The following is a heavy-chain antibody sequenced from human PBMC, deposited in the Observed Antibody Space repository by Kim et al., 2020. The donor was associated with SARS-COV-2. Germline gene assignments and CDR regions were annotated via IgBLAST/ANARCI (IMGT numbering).Heavy chain of an antibody. D-gene: IGHD3-10*01. CDR3: ARGWARYCSGSYYTDY. V-gene: IGHV4-31*03. CDR1: GGSISSGGYY. Sequence: SETLSLTCTVSGGSISSGGYYWSWIRQHPGKGLEWIGYIYYSGSTYYNLSLKSRVTISVDTSKNQFSLKLRSVTAADTAVFYCARGWARYCSGSYYTDYWGQGTLVTVSS. CDR2: IYYSGST. J-gene: IGHJ4*02.